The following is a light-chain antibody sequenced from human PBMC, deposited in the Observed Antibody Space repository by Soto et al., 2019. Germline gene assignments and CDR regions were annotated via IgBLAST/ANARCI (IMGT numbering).Light chain of an antibody. CDR2: GAY. CDR3: QVYNNGPPG. Sequence: DIQMSQAPSSLCASVGDRVTLTCRASQGIGNYLAWYQHKPGKVPKLLIYGAYTLQSRVPSRFSGGGSGTEFTLTISGLQIEDLATYYCQVYNNGPPGFGQGTRLEIK. CDR1: QGIGNY. V-gene: IGKV1-27*01. J-gene: IGKJ5*01.